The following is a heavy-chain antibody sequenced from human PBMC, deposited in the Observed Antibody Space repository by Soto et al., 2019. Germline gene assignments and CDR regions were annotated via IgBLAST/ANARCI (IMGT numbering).Heavy chain of an antibody. CDR2: ISGSGGST. V-gene: IGHV3-23*01. CDR1: GFTFSSYA. Sequence: GGSLRLSCAASGFTFSSYAMSWVRQAPGKGLEWVSAISGSGGSTYYADSVKGRFTISRDNSKNTLYLQMNSLRAEDTAVYYCAKGPTRWYSSDWEAVDYWGQGTLVTVSS. CDR3: AKGPTRWYSSDWEAVDY. D-gene: IGHD6-19*01. J-gene: IGHJ4*02.